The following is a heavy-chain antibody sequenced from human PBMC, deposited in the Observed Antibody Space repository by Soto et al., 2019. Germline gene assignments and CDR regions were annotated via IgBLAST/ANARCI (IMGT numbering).Heavy chain of an antibody. CDR1: GFTFSSYA. J-gene: IGHJ4*02. CDR2: ISYDGSNK. V-gene: IGHV3-30-3*01. D-gene: IGHD4-17*01. CDR3: ARNDYGDYYLTDY. Sequence: QVPLVESGGGVVQPGRSLRLSCAASGFTFSSYAMHWVRQAPGKGLEWVAVISYDGSNKYYADSVKGRFTISRDNSKNTLYLQMNSLRAEDTAVYYCARNDYGDYYLTDYWGQGTLVTVSS.